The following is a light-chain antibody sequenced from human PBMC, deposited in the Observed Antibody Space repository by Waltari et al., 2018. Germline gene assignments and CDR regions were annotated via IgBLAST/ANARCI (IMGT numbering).Light chain of an antibody. J-gene: IGKJ4*01. CDR3: QQSYSTPLT. V-gene: IGKV1-39*01. CDR2: AAS. CDR1: QSISSY. Sequence: DIQMTHSPSSLSASAGDRVTITCRVSQSISSYLNWYQQKPGKAPKLLIYAASSLQSGVPSRFSGSGSGTDFTLTISSLQPEDFATYYCQQSYSTPLTFGGGTKVEIK.